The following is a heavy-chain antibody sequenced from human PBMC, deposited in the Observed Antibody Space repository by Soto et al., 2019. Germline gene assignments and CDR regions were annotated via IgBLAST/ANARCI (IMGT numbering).Heavy chain of an antibody. J-gene: IGHJ4*02. D-gene: IGHD3-3*01. Sequence: GGSLRLSCAASGFTFSSYAMSWVLQAPGKGLEGVSAISGSGGSTYYADSVKGRFTISRDNSKNTLYLQMNSLRAEDTAVYYCAKYLYYDFWSGYESKGYYFDYWGQGTLVTVSS. CDR1: GFTFSSYA. CDR3: AKYLYYDFWSGYESKGYYFDY. CDR2: ISGSGGST. V-gene: IGHV3-23*01.